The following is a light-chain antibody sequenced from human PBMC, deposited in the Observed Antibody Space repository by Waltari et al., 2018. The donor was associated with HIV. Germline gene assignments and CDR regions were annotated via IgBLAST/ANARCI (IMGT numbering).Light chain of an antibody. V-gene: IGKV1-5*03. J-gene: IGKJ2*01. CDR1: QNIGNF. CDR2: LAS. CDR3: QQFETYYG. Sequence: DIRMTQSPSTLSASIGARVTITCRASQNIGNFLAWYQQKPGNAPKLLISLASSLERGVPGRFSGSGSGSDFTLTISGLQYEDFATYYCQQFETYYGFGQGTRLE.